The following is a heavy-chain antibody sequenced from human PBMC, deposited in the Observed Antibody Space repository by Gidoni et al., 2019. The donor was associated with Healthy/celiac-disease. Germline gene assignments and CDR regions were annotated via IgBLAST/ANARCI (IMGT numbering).Heavy chain of an antibody. Sequence: STYYNPSLKSRVTISVDTSKNQFSLKLSSVTAADTAVYYCARREGYCSGGSCYGYFDYWGQGTLVTVSS. CDR3: ARREGYCSGGSCYGYFDY. J-gene: IGHJ4*02. CDR2: ST. D-gene: IGHD2-15*01. V-gene: IGHV4-39*01.